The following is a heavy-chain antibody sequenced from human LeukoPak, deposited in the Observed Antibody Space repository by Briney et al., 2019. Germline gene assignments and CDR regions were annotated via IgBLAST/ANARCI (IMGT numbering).Heavy chain of an antibody. CDR1: GYSISSGYY. V-gene: IGHV4-38-2*02. Sequence: PSETLSLTCTVSGYSISSGYYWGWIRQPPGKGLEWIGSIYHSGSTYYNPSLKSRVTISVDTSKNQFSLKLSSVTAADTAVYYCAKDHAYSNQYTPVLDYWGQGTLVTVSS. D-gene: IGHD4-11*01. CDR2: IYHSGST. CDR3: AKDHAYSNQYTPVLDY. J-gene: IGHJ4*02.